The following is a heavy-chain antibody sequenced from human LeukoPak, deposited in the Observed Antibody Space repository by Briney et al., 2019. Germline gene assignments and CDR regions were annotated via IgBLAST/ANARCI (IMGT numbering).Heavy chain of an antibody. CDR2: ISSSSSYI. V-gene: IGHV3-21*01. J-gene: IGHJ4*02. CDR1: GFTFSSYS. D-gene: IGHD6-19*01. CDR3: ARERGIIAVADY. Sequence: PGGSLRLSCAASGFTFSSYSMNWVRQAPGKGLEWVSSISSSSSYIYYADSVKGRFTISRDNAKNSLYLQMNSLRAEDTAVYYCARERGIIAVADYWGQGTLVTVSS.